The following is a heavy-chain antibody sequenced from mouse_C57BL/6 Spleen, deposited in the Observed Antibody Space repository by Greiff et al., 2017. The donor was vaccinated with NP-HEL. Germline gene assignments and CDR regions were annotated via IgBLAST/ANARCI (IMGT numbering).Heavy chain of an antibody. Sequence: VQLQQSGPELVKPGASVKISCKASGYTFTDYYMNWVKQSHGKSLEWIGDINPNNGGTSYNQKFKGKATLTVDKSSSTAYMELRSLTSEDSAVYYCARNPGYYYAMDYWGQGTSVTVSS. CDR1: GYTFTDYY. CDR2: INPNNGGT. J-gene: IGHJ4*01. CDR3: ARNPGYYYAMDY. V-gene: IGHV1-26*01.